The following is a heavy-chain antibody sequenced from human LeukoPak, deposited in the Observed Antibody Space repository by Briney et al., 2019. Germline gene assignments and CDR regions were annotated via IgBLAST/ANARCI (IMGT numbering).Heavy chain of an antibody. CDR2: IGTAGDT. Sequence: GGSLRLSCAASGFTFSSYDMHWVRQATGKGLEWVSAIGTAGDTYYPGSVKVRFTISRENAKNSLYLQMNSLRAGDTAVYYCAEKHYYDSSGTYTYYYGMDVWGQGTTVTVSS. CDR3: AEKHYYDSSGTYTYYYGMDV. D-gene: IGHD3-22*01. J-gene: IGHJ6*02. CDR1: GFTFSSYD. V-gene: IGHV3-13*01.